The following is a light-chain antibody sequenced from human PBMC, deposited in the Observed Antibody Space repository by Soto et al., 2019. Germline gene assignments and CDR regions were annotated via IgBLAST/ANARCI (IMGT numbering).Light chain of an antibody. Sequence: EIVLTQSPGTLSLSPGERATLSCRASQSVRTTYLAWYQQKPGQTPGLLIYGASRRATGIPDRFNGSGSGTDFTLTISRLEPEDFAVYYCQQYGSSPSTFGQGTKVEIK. V-gene: IGKV3-20*01. CDR1: QSVRTTY. CDR3: QQYGSSPST. J-gene: IGKJ1*01. CDR2: GAS.